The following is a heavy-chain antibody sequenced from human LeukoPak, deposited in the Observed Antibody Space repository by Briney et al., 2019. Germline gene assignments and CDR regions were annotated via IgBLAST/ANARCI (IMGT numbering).Heavy chain of an antibody. J-gene: IGHJ5*02. CDR2: ISAYNGNT. Sequence: HGASVKVSCKASGYTFTGYYMHWVRQAPGQGLEWMGWISAYNGNTNYAQKLQGRVTMTTDTSTSTAYMELRSLRSDDTAVYYCARDGPSSSWRSPNNWFDPWGQGTLVTVSS. V-gene: IGHV1-18*04. CDR3: ARDGPSSSWRSPNNWFDP. CDR1: GYTFTGYY. D-gene: IGHD6-13*01.